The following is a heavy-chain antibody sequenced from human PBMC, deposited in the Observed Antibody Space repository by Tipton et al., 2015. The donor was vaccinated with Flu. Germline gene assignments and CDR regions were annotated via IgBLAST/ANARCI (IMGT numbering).Heavy chain of an antibody. D-gene: IGHD4-17*01. V-gene: IGHV3-15*01. J-gene: IGHJ3*02. CDR2: IKSKIDGGTT. CDR1: GFTFSNAW. Sequence: SLRLSCAASGFTFSNAWMSWVRQAPGKGLEWVGRIKSKIDGGTTDYAAPVKGRFTISRDDSKNTLYLQMNSLKTEDTAVYYCTTAVTPPQGAFDIWGQGTMVTVSS. CDR3: TTAVTPPQGAFDI.